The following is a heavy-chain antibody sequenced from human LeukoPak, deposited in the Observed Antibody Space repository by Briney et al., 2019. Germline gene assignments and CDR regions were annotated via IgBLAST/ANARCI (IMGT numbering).Heavy chain of an antibody. CDR1: GFTVSSNY. CDR2: IYDSGTT. V-gene: IGHV3-53*01. D-gene: IGHD3-16*01. Sequence: GGSLRLSCAASGFTVSSNYMSWVRQASGKGLEWVSIIYDSGTTHYADSVKGRFTISRDNLNNTLYLQMNSLRAEDTAVYYCASHWGGYWGQGTLVTVSS. CDR3: ASHWGGY. J-gene: IGHJ4*02.